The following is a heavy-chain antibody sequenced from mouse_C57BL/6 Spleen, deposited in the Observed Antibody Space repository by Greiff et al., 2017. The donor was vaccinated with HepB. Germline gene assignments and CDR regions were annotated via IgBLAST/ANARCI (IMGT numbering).Heavy chain of an antibody. CDR1: GFNIKNTY. CDR3: ARGDYYGSSYFDY. CDR2: IDPANGNT. D-gene: IGHD1-1*01. J-gene: IGHJ2*01. V-gene: IGHV14-3*01. Sequence: VHVKQSVAELVRPGASVKLSCTASGFNIKNTYMHWVKQRPEQGLEWIGRIDPANGNTKYAPKFQGKATITADTSSNTAYLQLSSLTSEDTAIYYCARGDYYGSSYFDYWGQGTTLTVSS.